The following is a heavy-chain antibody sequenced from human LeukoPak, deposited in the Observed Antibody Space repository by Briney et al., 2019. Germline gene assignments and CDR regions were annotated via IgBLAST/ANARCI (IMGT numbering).Heavy chain of an antibody. V-gene: IGHV5-51*01. J-gene: IGHJ6*02. Sequence: GESLKISCKGSGYSFTSYWIGWVRQMPGKGLEWMGIIYPGGSDTRYSPSLQGQVTISADKSISTAYLQWSSLKASDTAMYYCARQTDVVVVPAATYYYYGMDVWGQGTTVTVSS. D-gene: IGHD2-2*01. CDR1: GYSFTSYW. CDR2: IYPGGSDT. CDR3: ARQTDVVVVPAATYYYYGMDV.